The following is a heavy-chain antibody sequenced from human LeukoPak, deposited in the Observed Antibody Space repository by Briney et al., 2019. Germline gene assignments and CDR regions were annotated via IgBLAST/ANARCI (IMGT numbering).Heavy chain of an antibody. Sequence: GGSLRLSCAAPGFTFSSYAMHWVRQAPGKGLEWVAVISYDGSNKYYAASVKGRFTISRDNSKNTLYLQMNSLRVEDTAVYYCARDESGDNDAFDIWGQGTMVTVSS. V-gene: IGHV3-30-3*01. CDR1: GFTFSSYA. J-gene: IGHJ3*02. CDR2: ISYDGSNK. D-gene: IGHD2-21*01. CDR3: ARDESGDNDAFDI.